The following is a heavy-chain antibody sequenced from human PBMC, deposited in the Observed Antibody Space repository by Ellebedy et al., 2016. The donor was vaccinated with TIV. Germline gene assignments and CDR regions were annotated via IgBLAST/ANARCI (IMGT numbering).Heavy chain of an antibody. Sequence: GESLKISCAASGFTFSDYYMSWIRQAPGKGLEWVSYISSSGSTIYYADSVKGRFTISRDNAENSMYLQMNSLRAEDTAVYYCAREQCSGGSCHRPDYDYYGMDVWGQGTTVTVSS. CDR1: GFTFSDYY. J-gene: IGHJ6*02. D-gene: IGHD2-15*01. CDR2: ISSSGSTI. CDR3: AREQCSGGSCHRPDYDYYGMDV. V-gene: IGHV3-11*04.